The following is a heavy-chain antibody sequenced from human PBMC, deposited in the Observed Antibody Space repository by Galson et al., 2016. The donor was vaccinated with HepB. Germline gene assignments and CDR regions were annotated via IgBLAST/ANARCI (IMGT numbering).Heavy chain of an antibody. CDR3: ARDHAGLYDNSGSYFDA. Sequence: SLRLSCAASGFTFDTFTLHWVRQSPGKGLEWVAVISDNGGSTFYAESVQGRFIISRDNSKNTVYLQMRSLRVGDTAVYYCARDHAGLYDNSGSYFDAWSQGTLVTVSS. J-gene: IGHJ4*02. CDR1: GFTFDTFT. V-gene: IGHV3-30-3*01. D-gene: IGHD3-22*01. CDR2: ISDNGGST.